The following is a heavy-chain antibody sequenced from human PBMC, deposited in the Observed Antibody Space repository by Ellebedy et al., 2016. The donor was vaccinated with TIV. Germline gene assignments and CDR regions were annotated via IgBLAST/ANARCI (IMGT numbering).Heavy chain of an antibody. CDR2: IYYSGST. CDR3: ARRTNSPKLLDY. V-gene: IGHV4-59*08. CDR1: GGSISSYY. J-gene: IGHJ4*02. D-gene: IGHD1-1*01. Sequence: SETLSLTXTVSGGSISSYYWSWIRQPPGKGLEWIGYIYYSGSTNYNPSLKSRVTISVDTSKNQFSLKLSSVTAADTAVYYCARRTNSPKLLDYWGQGTLVTVSS.